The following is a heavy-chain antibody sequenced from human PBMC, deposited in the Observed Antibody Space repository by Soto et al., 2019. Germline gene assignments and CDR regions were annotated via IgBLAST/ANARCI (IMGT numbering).Heavy chain of an antibody. V-gene: IGHV3-33*01. D-gene: IGHD5-12*01. CDR1: GSSFSNYD. Sequence: QVQLVESGGGVVQPGSSLRLSCAASGSSFSNYDMHWVRQAPGKGLEWVALIWYDGSDKNYVDSVKGRFTISRDNSKSTLYLQMNSLRVEDTAVYYCARRHGYNYDYWGQGTLVTVSS. CDR2: IWYDGSDK. J-gene: IGHJ4*02. CDR3: ARRHGYNYDY.